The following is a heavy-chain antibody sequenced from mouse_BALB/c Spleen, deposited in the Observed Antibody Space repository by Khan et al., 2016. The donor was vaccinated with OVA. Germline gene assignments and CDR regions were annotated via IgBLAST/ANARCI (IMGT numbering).Heavy chain of an antibody. CDR1: GYTFTNYG. D-gene: IGHD2-12*01. CDR2: INTYTGEP. V-gene: IGHV9-1*02. Sequence: QIQLVQSGPELKKPGETVKISCKASGYTFTNYGMNWVKQAPGKGLKWMGWINTYTGEPTYADDFKGRFAFSLETSASSASLQINNLTNEDMATYFCARTYYSYDRHFDVWGAGTTVTVSS. J-gene: IGHJ1*01. CDR3: ARTYYSYDRHFDV.